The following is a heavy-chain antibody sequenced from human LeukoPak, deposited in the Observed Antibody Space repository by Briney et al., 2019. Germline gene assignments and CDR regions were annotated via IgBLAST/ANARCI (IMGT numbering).Heavy chain of an antibody. CDR1: GFTFSTYG. J-gene: IGHJ4*02. V-gene: IGHV3-23*01. Sequence: GGSLRLSCVASGFTFSTYGMSWVRQAPGKGLEWVSAISGSGGSTYYADSVKGRFTISRDNSKNTLYLQMNSLRAEDTAVYYCAKVGGSGSYRPYXXQGTLVTVXS. CDR3: AKVGGSGSYRPY. CDR2: ISGSGGST. D-gene: IGHD3-10*01.